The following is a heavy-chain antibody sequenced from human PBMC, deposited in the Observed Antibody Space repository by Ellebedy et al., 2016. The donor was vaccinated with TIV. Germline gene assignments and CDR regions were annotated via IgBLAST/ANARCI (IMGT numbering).Heavy chain of an antibody. J-gene: IGHJ4*02. D-gene: IGHD3-9*01. CDR1: GFTFHDYA. CDR3: AKDPLRLTGPEPYYFDS. CDR2: ISWHSEST. Sequence: PGGSLRLSCAASGFTFHDYAIHWVRQAPGKGLEWVAGISWHSESTAYTDSVKGRFTMSRDNANISLYLKMNSLSAEDTSFYYCAKDPLRLTGPEPYYFDSWGQGTLVIVSS. V-gene: IGHV3-9*01.